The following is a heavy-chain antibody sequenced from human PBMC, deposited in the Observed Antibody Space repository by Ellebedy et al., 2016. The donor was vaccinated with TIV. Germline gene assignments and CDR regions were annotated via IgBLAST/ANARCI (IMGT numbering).Heavy chain of an antibody. J-gene: IGHJ4*02. D-gene: IGHD5-12*01. V-gene: IGHV1-46*01. CDR3: AKVSRGGATARHYFDY. CDR1: GYTFTNYH. CDR2: INHNGGP. Sequence: ASVKVSCKASGYTFTNYHMHWARQAPGQGLEWMGIINHNGGPSYTPKFQGRLTITRSTSTSTVYMELSGLTSGDTAMYYCAKVSRGGATARHYFDYWGQGTQVTVSS.